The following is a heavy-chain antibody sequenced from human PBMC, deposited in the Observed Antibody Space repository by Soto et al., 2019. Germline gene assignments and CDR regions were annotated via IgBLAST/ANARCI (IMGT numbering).Heavy chain of an antibody. J-gene: IGHJ3*02. CDR1: GFTFSSYS. CDR3: ASYWFLEWPDTFDI. V-gene: IGHV3-48*02. CDR2: ISSSSSTI. Sequence: PGGSLRLSCAASGFTFSSYSMNWVRQPPGKGLEWVSYISSSSSTIYYADSVKGRFTISRDNAKNSLYLQMNSLRDEDTAVYYCASYWFLEWPDTFDIWGQGTMVTVSS. D-gene: IGHD3-3*01.